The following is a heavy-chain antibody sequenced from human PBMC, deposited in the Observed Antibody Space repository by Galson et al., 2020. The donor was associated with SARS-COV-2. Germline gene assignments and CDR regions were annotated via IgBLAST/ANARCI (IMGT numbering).Heavy chain of an antibody. V-gene: IGHV3-30*04. CDR2: ISYDGSNK. J-gene: IGHJ4*02. CDR1: GFTFSSYA. CDR3: ARDGDVLLWFGELSFLDY. Sequence: GESLKISCAASGFTFSSYAMHWVRQAPGKGLEWVAVISYDGSNKYYADSVKGRFTISRDNSKNTLYLQMNSLRAEDTAVYYCARDGDVLLWFGELSFLDYWGQGTLVTVSS. D-gene: IGHD3-10*01.